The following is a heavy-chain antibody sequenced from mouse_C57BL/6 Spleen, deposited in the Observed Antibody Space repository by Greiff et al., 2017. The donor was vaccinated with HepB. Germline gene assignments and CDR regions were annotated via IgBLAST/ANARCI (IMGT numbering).Heavy chain of an antibody. CDR2: IWSGGST. D-gene: IGHD1-1*01. CDR3: ARRDYGSSNAMDY. CDR1: GFSLTSYG. V-gene: IGHV2-2*01. Sequence: VQLVESGPGLVQPSQSLSITCTVSGFSLTSYGVHWVRQSPGKGLEWLGVIWSGGSTDYNAAFISRLSISKDDSKSQVFFKMNSLQADDTAIYYCARRDYGSSNAMDYWGQGTSVTVSS. J-gene: IGHJ4*01.